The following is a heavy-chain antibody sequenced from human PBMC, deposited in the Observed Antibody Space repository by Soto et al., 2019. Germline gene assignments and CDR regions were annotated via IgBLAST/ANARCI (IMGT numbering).Heavy chain of an antibody. J-gene: IGHJ6*02. CDR2: IIPLFRTP. CDR1: GGTFSSYA. Sequence: QVQLVQSGAEVKEPGSSVKVSCKASGGTFSSYAISWVRQAPGQGLEWMGGIIPLFRTPDYAQKFQGRVTITADEPTSTDYMELSSLRFDDTAVYYCARDNDRLQLGGNYYYIMDVWGRGTTITVSS. CDR3: ARDNDRLQLGGNYYYIMDV. V-gene: IGHV1-69*12. D-gene: IGHD4-4*01.